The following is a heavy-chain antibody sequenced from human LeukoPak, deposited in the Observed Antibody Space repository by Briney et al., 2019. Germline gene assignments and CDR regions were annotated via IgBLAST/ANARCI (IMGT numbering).Heavy chain of an antibody. V-gene: IGHV1-69*13. Sequence: ASVKVSCKASGGTFSSYAISWVRQAPGQGLEWMGGIIPIFGTANYAQKFQGRVTITADESTSTAYMELSSLRSEDTAVYYCARERVSLVRGVINFDYWGQGTLVTVSS. J-gene: IGHJ4*02. CDR3: ARERVSLVRGVINFDY. D-gene: IGHD3-10*01. CDR1: GGTFSSYA. CDR2: IIPIFGTA.